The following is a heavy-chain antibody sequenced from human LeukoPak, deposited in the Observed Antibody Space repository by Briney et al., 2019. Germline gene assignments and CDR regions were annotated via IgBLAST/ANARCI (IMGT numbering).Heavy chain of an antibody. V-gene: IGHV1-2*02. D-gene: IGHD1-26*01. CDR1: VYTFTVYY. Sequence: ASVTVSFKASVYTFTVYYMHWVRQAPGQGLEWMGWINPNSGGTNYAQKFQGRVTMTRATSITTAYMELSRLTSDDTAVYYCARGSSMVGATNPPFDYWGQGALVTVSS. J-gene: IGHJ4*02. CDR2: INPNSGGT. CDR3: ARGSSMVGATNPPFDY.